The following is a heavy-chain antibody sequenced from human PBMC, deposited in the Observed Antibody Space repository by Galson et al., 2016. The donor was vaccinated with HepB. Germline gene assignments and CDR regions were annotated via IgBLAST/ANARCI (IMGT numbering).Heavy chain of an antibody. CDR3: ASVRCSTFRCHNWFDP. J-gene: IGHJ5*02. CDR1: GDSVSSNSAA. V-gene: IGHV6-1*01. CDR2: TYYRSKWYN. D-gene: IGHD2/OR15-2a*01. Sequence: CAISGDSVSSNSAAWTWIRQSPLRGLEWLGRTYYRSKWYNDYAVSVKSRISIHPDTSKNRFSLQLNSVTPEDTAVYYWASVRCSTFRCHNWFDPWGQGTRVTVSS.